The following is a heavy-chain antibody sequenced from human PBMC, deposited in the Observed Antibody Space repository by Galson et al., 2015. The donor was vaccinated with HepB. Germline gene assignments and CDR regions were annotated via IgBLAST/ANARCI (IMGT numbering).Heavy chain of an antibody. CDR3: AKALRGTPHQKTYYYDSSGYDGDAFDI. CDR1: GFTFSSYA. Sequence: SLRLSCAASGFTFSSYAMSWVRQTPGKGLEWVSAISGSGGSTYYADSVKGRFTISRDNSKNTLYLQMNSLRAEDTAVYYCAKALRGTPHQKTYYYDSSGYDGDAFDIWGQGTMVTVSS. V-gene: IGHV3-23*01. J-gene: IGHJ3*02. CDR2: ISGSGGST. D-gene: IGHD3-22*01.